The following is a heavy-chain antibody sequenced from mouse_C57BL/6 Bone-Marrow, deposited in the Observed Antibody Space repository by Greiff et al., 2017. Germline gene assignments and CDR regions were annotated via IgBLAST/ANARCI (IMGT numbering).Heavy chain of an antibody. CDR1: GFTFSDYG. CDR2: ISSGSSTI. V-gene: IGHV5-17*01. Sequence: DVQLVESGGGLVKPGGSLKLSCAASGFTFSDYGMHWVRQAPEKGLEWVAYISSGSSTIYYADTVKGRFTISRDNAKNTLFLQMTSLRFEDTAMYYCAKHWEGYAMDYWGQGTSVTVSS. CDR3: AKHWEGYAMDY. J-gene: IGHJ4*01. D-gene: IGHD4-1*01.